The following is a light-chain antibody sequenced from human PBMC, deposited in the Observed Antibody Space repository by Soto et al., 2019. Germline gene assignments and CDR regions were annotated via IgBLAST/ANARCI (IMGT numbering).Light chain of an antibody. Sequence: IQMTQSPSSLSASVGDRVTMTCRASQGIRTYLAWYQQKPGKVPKLLIFSASTLQSGVPPRFSGSGSGTDFTLTISSLQPEDVASYYCQKYDSATWTFGQGTKVEIK. CDR1: QGIRTY. J-gene: IGKJ1*01. CDR3: QKYDSATWT. V-gene: IGKV1-27*01. CDR2: SAS.